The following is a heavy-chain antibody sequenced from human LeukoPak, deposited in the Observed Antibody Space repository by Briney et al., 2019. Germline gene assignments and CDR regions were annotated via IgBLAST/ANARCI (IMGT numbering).Heavy chain of an antibody. V-gene: IGHV1-8*01. D-gene: IGHD3-16*02. CDR1: GYTLTELS. Sequence: ASVKVSCKVSGYTLTELSMHWVRQAPGQGLEWMGWLSPNSGKTGYAQKFQGRVTMTRNTSISTSYMELSSLSSEDTAVYYCARTSGLGELSLGDYWGQGTLVTVFS. CDR2: LSPNSGKT. CDR3: ARTSGLGELSLGDY. J-gene: IGHJ4*02.